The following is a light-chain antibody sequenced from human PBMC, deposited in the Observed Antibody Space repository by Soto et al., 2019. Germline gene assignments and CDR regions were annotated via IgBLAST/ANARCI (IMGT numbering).Light chain of an antibody. CDR3: QNYNSAPLT. CDR1: QDISNS. Sequence: DIQMTQSPSSLSASVGDRVTITCRASQDISNSLAWYQQKPGKVPKVLIYATSILQSGVPARFSGSGSGTDFTLTNSSLQPEDVAPYYCQNYNSAPLTFGGGTKVEI. V-gene: IGKV1-27*01. J-gene: IGKJ4*01. CDR2: ATS.